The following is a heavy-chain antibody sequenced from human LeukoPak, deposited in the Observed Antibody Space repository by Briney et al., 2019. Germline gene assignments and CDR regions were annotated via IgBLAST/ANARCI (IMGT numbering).Heavy chain of an antibody. Sequence: SETLSLTCTVSGGSISSYYWSWIRQPPGKGLEWIGYIYYSGSTNYNPSLKSRVTISVDTSKNQFSLKLSSVTAADTAVYYCARVITFYCSSTSCYRDDAFDIWGQGTMVTVSS. D-gene: IGHD2-2*02. CDR3: ARVITFYCSSTSCYRDDAFDI. CDR1: GGSISSYY. V-gene: IGHV4-59*01. CDR2: IYYSGST. J-gene: IGHJ3*02.